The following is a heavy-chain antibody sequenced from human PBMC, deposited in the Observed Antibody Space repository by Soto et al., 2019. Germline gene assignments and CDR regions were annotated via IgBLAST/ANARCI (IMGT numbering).Heavy chain of an antibody. CDR3: ARHNYGSGSTYFDY. J-gene: IGHJ4*02. Sequence: SETLSLTCTVSGDSISSYYWSWIRQPPGKGLEWIGYIHYSGSTYYNPSLKSRVTISVDTSKNQFSLKLNSMTAADTAVYYCARHNYGSGSTYFDYWGQGTLVTVSS. D-gene: IGHD3-10*01. V-gene: IGHV4-59*08. CDR1: GDSISSYY. CDR2: IHYSGST.